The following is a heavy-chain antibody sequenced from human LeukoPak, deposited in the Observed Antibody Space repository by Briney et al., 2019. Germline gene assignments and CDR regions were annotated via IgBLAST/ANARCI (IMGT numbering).Heavy chain of an antibody. CDR1: GGSISSYY. CDR3: ARGDYYDNSGYQY. CDR2: IFYSGST. Sequence: PSETLSLTCTVSGGSISSYYWSWIRQPPGKGLEWIGYIFYSGSTYYSPSLKSRVTISVDTSKNQFSLRLSSVTAADTAVYYCARGDYYDNSGYQYWGQGTLVTVSS. V-gene: IGHV4-59*01. D-gene: IGHD3-22*01. J-gene: IGHJ4*02.